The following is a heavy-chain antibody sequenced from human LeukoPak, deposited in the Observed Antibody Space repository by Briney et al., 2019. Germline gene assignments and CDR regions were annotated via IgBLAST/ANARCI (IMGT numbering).Heavy chain of an antibody. J-gene: IGHJ4*02. CDR3: AKDGGYSSSQPFDY. CDR2: ISYDGSNK. CDR1: GFTFSSYG. V-gene: IGHV3-30*18. D-gene: IGHD6-13*01. Sequence: GGSLRLSGAASGFTFSSYGMHWVRQAPGKGLEWVAVISYDGSNKYYADSVKGRFTISRDNSKNTLYLQMNSLRAEDTAVYYCAKDGGYSSSQPFDYWGQGTLVTVSS.